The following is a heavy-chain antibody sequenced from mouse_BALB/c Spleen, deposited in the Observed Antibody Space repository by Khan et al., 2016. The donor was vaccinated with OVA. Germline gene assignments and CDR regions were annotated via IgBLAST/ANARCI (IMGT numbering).Heavy chain of an antibody. Sequence: EVKLVESGPGLVKPSQSLSLTCTVSGYSFTTDDVWKWLRQPPRNKLGLTGYISYSGNTKYNPSIKSRISITRDTSKNQFFLQLKSVTTEDTARYYCARVYGGDFDYWGQGTPVTVSS. V-gene: IGHV3-2*02. J-gene: IGHJ2*01. CDR3: ARVYGGDFDY. CDR2: ISYSGNT. D-gene: IGHD1-1*02. CDR1: GYSFTTDDV.